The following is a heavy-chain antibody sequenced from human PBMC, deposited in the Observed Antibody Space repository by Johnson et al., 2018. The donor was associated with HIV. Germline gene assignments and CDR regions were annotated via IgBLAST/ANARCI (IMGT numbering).Heavy chain of an antibody. D-gene: IGHD6-13*01. J-gene: IGHJ3*02. Sequence: QVQLVESGGGVLRLGGSLRVSCTASGFNFDDYGLSWVRQAPGKGLEWVAVISYDGSNKYYADSVKGRFTISRDNSKNTVFLQMNSLRSDDTAVYFCARDQAYRSSWAFSFDIWGQGTMVIVSS. CDR1: GFNFDDYG. V-gene: IGHV3-30*19. CDR2: ISYDGSNK. CDR3: ARDQAYRSSWAFSFDI.